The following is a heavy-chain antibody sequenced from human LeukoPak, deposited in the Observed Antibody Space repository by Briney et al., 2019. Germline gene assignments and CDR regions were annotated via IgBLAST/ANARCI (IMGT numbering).Heavy chain of an antibody. D-gene: IGHD2-2*01. CDR3: ARDVVAVVPAAYRYSSSSYYYYMDV. CDR2: ISSSSSYI. J-gene: IGHJ6*03. V-gene: IGHV3-21*01. CDR1: GFTFSSYS. Sequence: GGSLRLSCAASGFTFSSYSMNWVRQAPGKGLEWVSSISSSSSYIYYADSVKGRFTISRDNAKNSLYLQMNSLRAEDTAVYYCARDVVAVVPAAYRYSSSSYYYYMDVWGKGTTVTVSS.